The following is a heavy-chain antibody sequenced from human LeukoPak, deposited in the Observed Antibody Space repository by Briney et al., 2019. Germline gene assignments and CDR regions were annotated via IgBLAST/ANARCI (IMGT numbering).Heavy chain of an antibody. CDR3: AKDRERSGSYPQSFDY. V-gene: IGHV3-7*03. CDR2: IQQDGSQE. D-gene: IGHD3-10*01. Sequence: PGGSLRLSCAASGFTVSSYWMSWVRQAPGKGLEWVANIQQDGSQEYYVDSVKGRFTISRDNAKNSLYLQMNSLRAEDTAVYYCAKDRERSGSYPQSFDYWGQGTLVTVSS. CDR1: GFTVSSYW. J-gene: IGHJ4*02.